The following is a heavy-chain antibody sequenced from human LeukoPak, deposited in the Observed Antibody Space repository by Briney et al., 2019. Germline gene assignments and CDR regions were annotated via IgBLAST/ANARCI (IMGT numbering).Heavy chain of an antibody. CDR1: GFTFSSYW. V-gene: IGHV3-74*01. CDR3: ARWWFGEAHFDY. CDR2: INSDGSST. D-gene: IGHD3-10*01. Sequence: GGSLRLSCAASGFTFSSYWMHWVRQAPGKGLVWVSRINSDGSSTRYADSVKGRFTISRDNAKNTLYLQMNSLRAEDTAVYYCARWWFGEAHFDYWGQGTLVTVSS. J-gene: IGHJ4*02.